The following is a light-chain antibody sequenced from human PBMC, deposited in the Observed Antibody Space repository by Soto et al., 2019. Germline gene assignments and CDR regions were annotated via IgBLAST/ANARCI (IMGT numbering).Light chain of an antibody. CDR2: DST. J-gene: IGKJ5*01. Sequence: VLTQSPATLSLSPGERATLSCRASQSIHTSLAWYQQKPGQPPRLVVYDSTLRANGVPDRFGGSRSGTEFTLTINNLEPEDFAVYYCQQRNVWPPITFGQGTRLENK. CDR1: QSIHTS. V-gene: IGKV3-11*01. CDR3: QQRNVWPPIT.